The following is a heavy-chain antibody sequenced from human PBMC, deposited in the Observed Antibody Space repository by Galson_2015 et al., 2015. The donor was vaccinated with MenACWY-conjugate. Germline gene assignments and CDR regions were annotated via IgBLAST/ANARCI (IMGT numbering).Heavy chain of an antibody. J-gene: IGHJ6*02. Sequence: SLRLSCAASGFNLNFYALNWVRQAPGKGLEWISFISLSGSTVHYADSVKGRFNISRDHAKKSLFLQMNSLRDEDTAVYFCVRRQRIITYPADGGVDGMDVWGQGTTVIVSS. CDR3: VRRQRIITYPADGGVDGMDV. D-gene: IGHD3-16*01. CDR2: ISLSGSTV. CDR1: GFNLNFYA. V-gene: IGHV3-48*02.